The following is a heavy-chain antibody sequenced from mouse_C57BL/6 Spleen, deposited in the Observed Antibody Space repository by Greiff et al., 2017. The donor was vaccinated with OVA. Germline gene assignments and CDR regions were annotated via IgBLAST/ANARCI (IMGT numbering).Heavy chain of an antibody. J-gene: IGHJ2*01. CDR1: GFTFSNYW. CDR2: IRLKSDNYAT. Sequence: EVKLMESGGGLVQPGGSMKLSCVASGFTFSNYWMNWVRQSPEKGLEWVAQIRLKSDNYATHYAESVKGRFTISRDDSKSSVYLQMNNLRAEDTGIYYCIYDGYYDYWGQGTTLTVSS. D-gene: IGHD2-3*01. CDR3: IYDGYYDY. V-gene: IGHV6-3*01.